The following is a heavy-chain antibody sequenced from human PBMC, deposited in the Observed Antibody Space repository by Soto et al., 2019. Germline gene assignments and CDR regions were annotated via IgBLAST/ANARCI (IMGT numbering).Heavy chain of an antibody. CDR3: ARDEAAAGRSVDY. V-gene: IGHV1-69*04. CDR2: IIPILGIA. D-gene: IGHD6-13*01. J-gene: IGHJ4*02. Sequence: GASVKVSCKASGGTFSSYTISWVRQAPGQGLEWMGRIIPILGIANYAQKFQGRVTITADKSTSTAYMELSSLRSEDTAVYYCARDEAAAGRSVDYWGQGTLVTVSS. CDR1: GGTFSSYT.